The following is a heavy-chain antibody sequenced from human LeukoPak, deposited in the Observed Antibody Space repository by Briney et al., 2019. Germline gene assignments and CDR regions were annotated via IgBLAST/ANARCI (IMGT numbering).Heavy chain of an antibody. CDR1: IDSFSNYH. Sequence: SETLFLTCAVYIDSFSNYHWNWIRQTPAKGMEWIGEVNESGGTNISPSLRSRVILSVDTSKNQFSLKLISVTVADTAVYYCARVGEFVVVTASTHSYYMDVWGKGTTVTVSS. D-gene: IGHD2-21*02. CDR2: VNESGGT. J-gene: IGHJ6*03. V-gene: IGHV4-34*01. CDR3: ARVGEFVVVTASTHSYYMDV.